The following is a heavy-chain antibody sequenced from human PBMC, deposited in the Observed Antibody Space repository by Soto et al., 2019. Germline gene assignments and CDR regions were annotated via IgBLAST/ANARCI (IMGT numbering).Heavy chain of an antibody. CDR2: ISYDGSNK. CDR3: AKDFYTATTVDY. Sequence: QVQLVESGGGVVQPGRSLRLPCAASGFTFSSYGMHWVRQAPGKGLEWVAVISYDGSNKYYADSVKGRFTISRDNSKNTLYLQMNSLRAEDTAVYYCAKDFYTATTVDYWGQGTLVTVSS. J-gene: IGHJ4*02. CDR1: GFTFSSYG. D-gene: IGHD4-17*01. V-gene: IGHV3-30*18.